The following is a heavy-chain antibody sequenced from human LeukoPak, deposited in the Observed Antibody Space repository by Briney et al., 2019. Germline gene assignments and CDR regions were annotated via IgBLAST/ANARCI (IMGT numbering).Heavy chain of an antibody. CDR1: GFTFSDHY. D-gene: IGHD3-9*01. CDR3: AREGGYDILTGYYF. V-gene: IGHV3-72*01. CDR2: TRNKANSYTT. Sequence: PGGSLRLSCAASGFTFSDHYMDWVRQAPGKGLEWDGRTRNKANSYTTEYAASVKGRFTISRDDSKNSLYLQMNSLKTEDTAVYYCAREGGYDILTGYYFGGQGTLVTVSS. J-gene: IGHJ4*02.